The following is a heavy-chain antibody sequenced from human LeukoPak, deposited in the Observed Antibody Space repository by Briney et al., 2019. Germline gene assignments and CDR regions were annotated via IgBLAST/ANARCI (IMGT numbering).Heavy chain of an antibody. CDR3: ARSGPPHFDY. CDR2: IYYSGST. V-gene: IGHV4-39*07. Sequence: SETLSLTCTVSGGPISSSSYYWGWIRQPPGKGLEWIGSIYYSGSTYYNPSLKSRVTISVDTSKNQFSLKLSSVTAADTAVYYCARSGPPHFDYWGQGTLVTVSS. CDR1: GGPISSSSYY. J-gene: IGHJ4*02. D-gene: IGHD2-15*01.